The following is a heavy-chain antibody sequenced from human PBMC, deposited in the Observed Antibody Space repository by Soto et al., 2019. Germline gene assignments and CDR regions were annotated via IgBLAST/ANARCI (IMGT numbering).Heavy chain of an antibody. CDR3: VKTEVIYSGYDVDH. Sequence: EVKLLESGGGLVQPGGSLRLSCAASGFTFSRYAMTWVRQAPGKGLEWVSTIIDSGSRTYYTDSVKGRFTISRDNSNNTLFVQMNSLRVEDTAVYYCVKTEVIYSGYDVDHWGQGTRVTVSS. D-gene: IGHD5-12*01. CDR2: IIDSGSRT. J-gene: IGHJ4*02. V-gene: IGHV3-23*01. CDR1: GFTFSRYA.